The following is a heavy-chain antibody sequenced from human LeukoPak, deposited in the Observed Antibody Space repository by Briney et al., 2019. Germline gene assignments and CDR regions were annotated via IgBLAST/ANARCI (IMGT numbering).Heavy chain of an antibody. CDR2: IIPIFGTA. Sequence: RASVKVSCKASGGTFSSYAISWVRQAPGQGLEWMGGIIPIFGTANYAQKFQGRVTMTTDTSTSTAYMELRSLRSDDTAVYYCARGYYDSSGAFDIWGQGTMVTVSS. CDR1: GGTFSSYA. CDR3: ARGYYDSSGAFDI. V-gene: IGHV1-69*05. J-gene: IGHJ3*02. D-gene: IGHD3-22*01.